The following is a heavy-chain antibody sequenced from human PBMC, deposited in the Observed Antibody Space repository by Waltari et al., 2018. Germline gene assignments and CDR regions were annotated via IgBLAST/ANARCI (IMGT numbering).Heavy chain of an antibody. D-gene: IGHD3-22*01. J-gene: IGHJ6*02. V-gene: IGHV4-61*01. CDR3: ARGGSSEWLLPRLDYYYGMDV. CDR1: GGPVSSGSYY. CDR2: IYYSGST. Sequence: QVQLQESGPGLVKPSETLSLTCTVSGGPVSSGSYYWSWIRQPPGKGLEWIGYIYYSGSTNSNPSLKSRVTISVDTSKNQFSLKLSSVTAADTAVYYCARGGSSEWLLPRLDYYYGMDVWGQGTTVTVSS.